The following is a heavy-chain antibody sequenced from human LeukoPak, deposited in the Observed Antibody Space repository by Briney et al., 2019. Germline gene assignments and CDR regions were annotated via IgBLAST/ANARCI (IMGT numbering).Heavy chain of an antibody. CDR3: ARDRGYSYGYPFDY. V-gene: IGHV3-21*01. J-gene: IGHJ4*02. Sequence: PGGSLRLSCAASGFTFSSYSMNWVRQAPGKGLEWVSSISSSSSYIYYADSVKGRFTISRDNAKNSLYLQMNSLRAEDTAVYYCARDRGYSYGYPFDYWGQGTLVTVSS. CDR1: GFTFSSYS. CDR2: ISSSSSYI. D-gene: IGHD5-18*01.